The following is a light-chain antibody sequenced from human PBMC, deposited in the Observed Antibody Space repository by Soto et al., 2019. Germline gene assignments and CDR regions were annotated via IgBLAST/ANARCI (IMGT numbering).Light chain of an antibody. CDR2: EVS. CDR1: SSDVGGYNY. Sequence: LTQPASVSGSPGQSITISCTGTSSDVGGYNYVSWYQQHPGKAPKLMIYEVSNRPSGVSNRFSGSKSGNTASLTISGLQAEDEADYYCSSYKSSSSYVFGTGTKVTVL. CDR3: SSYKSSSSYV. V-gene: IGLV2-14*01. J-gene: IGLJ1*01.